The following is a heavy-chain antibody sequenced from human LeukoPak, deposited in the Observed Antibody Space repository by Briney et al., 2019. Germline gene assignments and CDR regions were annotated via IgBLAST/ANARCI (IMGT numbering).Heavy chain of an antibody. CDR1: GFMFNSYA. Sequence: GGSLRLSCAASGFMFNSYAMNWVRQAPGKGLEWVSAISGSGRNTYYADSVKGRFTVSRDNSKNTLYLQMNSLRAEDTAVYSCAKGYYDYIWGSYRSDAFDIWGQGTMVTVSS. V-gene: IGHV3-23*01. J-gene: IGHJ3*02. CDR2: ISGSGRNT. D-gene: IGHD3-16*02. CDR3: AKGYYDYIWGSYRSDAFDI.